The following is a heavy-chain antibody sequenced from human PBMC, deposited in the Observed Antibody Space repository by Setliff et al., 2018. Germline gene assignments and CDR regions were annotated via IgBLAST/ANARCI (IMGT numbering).Heavy chain of an antibody. CDR1: GGTFISFG. CDR3: AINVHTAGGADF. D-gene: IGHD1-26*01. CDR2: IIPNLGRV. Sequence: EASVKVSCKASGGTFISFGISWVRQAPGQWLEWMGGIIPNLGRVKYAQRFQDRATITAEESTTTAYMELISLRSDDTAVYYCAINVHTAGGADFWGQGTLVTVSS. J-gene: IGHJ4*02. V-gene: IGHV1-69*10.